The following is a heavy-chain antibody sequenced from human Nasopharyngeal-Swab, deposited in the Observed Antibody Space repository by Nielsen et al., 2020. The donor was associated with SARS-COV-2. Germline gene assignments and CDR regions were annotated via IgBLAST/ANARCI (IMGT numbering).Heavy chain of an antibody. Sequence: SETLSLTCTVSGGSISSGSYYWSWIRQPAGKGLEWIGRIYTSGSTNYNPSLKSRFTISVDTSKNQFSLKLSSVTAADTAVYYCARGPRGVTTYYYYYYMDVWGKGTTVTVSS. CDR3: ARGPRGVTTYYYYYYMDV. D-gene: IGHD4-17*01. J-gene: IGHJ6*03. V-gene: IGHV4-61*02. CDR1: GGSISSGSYY. CDR2: IYTSGST.